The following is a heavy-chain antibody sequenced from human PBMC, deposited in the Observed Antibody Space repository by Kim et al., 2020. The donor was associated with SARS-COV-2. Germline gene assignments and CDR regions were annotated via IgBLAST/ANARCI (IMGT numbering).Heavy chain of an antibody. CDR1: GYSFTSYW. CDR3: SREQWLYAFDI. D-gene: IGHD6-19*01. Sequence: GESLKISCKGSGYSFTSYWIGWVRQMPGKGLEWMGIIYPGDSDTRYSPSFQGQVTISADKSISTAYLQWGSLKASDTAMYYCSREQWLYAFDIWGQGTMVTVSS. J-gene: IGHJ3*02. CDR2: IYPGDSDT. V-gene: IGHV5-51*01.